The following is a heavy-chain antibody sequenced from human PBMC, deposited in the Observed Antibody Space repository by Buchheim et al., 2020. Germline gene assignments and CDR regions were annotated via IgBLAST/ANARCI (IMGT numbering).Heavy chain of an antibody. V-gene: IGHV3-33*01. CDR2: IWYDGSNK. CDR3: ARDSSPGYQLLFSGDY. J-gene: IGHJ4*02. D-gene: IGHD2-2*01. Sequence: QVQLVESGGGVVQPGRSLRLSCAASGFTFSSYGMHWVRQAPGKGLEWVAVIWYDGSNKYYADSVKGRFTISRDNSKNTLYLQMNSLRAEDTAVYYCARDSSPGYQLLFSGDYWGQGTL. CDR1: GFTFSSYG.